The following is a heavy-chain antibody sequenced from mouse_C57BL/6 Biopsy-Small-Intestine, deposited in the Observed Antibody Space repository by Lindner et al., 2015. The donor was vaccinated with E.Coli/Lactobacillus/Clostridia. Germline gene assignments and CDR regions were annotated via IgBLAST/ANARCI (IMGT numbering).Heavy chain of an antibody. CDR2: IYPRSGNT. Sequence: VQLQESGPELVKPGASVKISCKTSGYTFTDYYISWVKQRTGQGLEWIGEIYPRSGNTYYNEKFKGKATLTADKSSSTAYMELRSLTSEDSAVFFCARSYYYGSREGYYFDYWGQGTTLTVSS. CDR3: ARSYYYGSREGYYFDY. CDR1: GYTFTDYY. J-gene: IGHJ2*01. V-gene: IGHV1-81*01. D-gene: IGHD1-1*01.